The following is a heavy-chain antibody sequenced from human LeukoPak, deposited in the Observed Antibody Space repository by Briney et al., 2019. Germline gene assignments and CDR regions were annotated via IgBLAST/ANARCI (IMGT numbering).Heavy chain of an antibody. CDR2: ISKSGNNK. Sequence: GTSLRLSCAASGFTFSSHDMHWVRQAPGKGLEWVAVISKSGNNKFSADSVKGRFTISRDNSKNTLYLQMNSLRAEDTAVYYCAKEDYYDSSGYYYSDYWGQGTLVTVSS. CDR1: GFTFSSHD. J-gene: IGHJ4*02. CDR3: AKEDYYDSSGYYYSDY. V-gene: IGHV3-30*18. D-gene: IGHD3-22*01.